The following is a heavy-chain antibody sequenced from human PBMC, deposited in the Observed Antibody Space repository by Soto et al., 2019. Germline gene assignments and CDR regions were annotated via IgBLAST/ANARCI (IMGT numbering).Heavy chain of an antibody. CDR2: INPNSGGT. D-gene: IGHD3-9*01. V-gene: IGHV1-2*02. Sequence: QVQLVQSGAEVKKPGASVKVSCKASGYTFTGYYMHWVRQAPGQGLEWMGWINPNSGGTNYAQKLQGRVTMTRDTSINTAYMELSRLRSDDTAVYYCATLTGTYYYYGMDVWGQGTTVTVSS. CDR1: GYTFTGYY. J-gene: IGHJ6*02. CDR3: ATLTGTYYYYGMDV.